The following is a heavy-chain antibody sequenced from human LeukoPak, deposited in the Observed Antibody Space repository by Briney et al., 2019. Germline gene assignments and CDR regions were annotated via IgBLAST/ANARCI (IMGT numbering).Heavy chain of an antibody. V-gene: IGHV3-73*01. J-gene: IGHJ4*02. CDR1: GFPFSGSS. D-gene: IGHD6-19*01. Sequence: GGSLRLSCAASGFPFSGSSMHWVRQSSGKGLEWVGRIRSKANNYATAYTASVRGRFSISRDDSRSMAYLQMNSLKTEDTAVYYCTRHYSSAWYYFDSWGQGTLVTVSS. CDR2: IRSKANNYAT. CDR3: TRHYSSAWYYFDS.